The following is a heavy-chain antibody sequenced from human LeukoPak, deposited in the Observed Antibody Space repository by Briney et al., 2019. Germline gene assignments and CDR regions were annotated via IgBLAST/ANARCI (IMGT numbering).Heavy chain of an antibody. CDR1: GFTFSSYS. Sequence: GSLRLSCAASGFTFSSYSMNWVRQPPGKGLEWIGEINHSGSTNYNPSLKSRVTISVDTSKNQFSLQLNSVTPEDTAVYYCAREELVHDDAFDIWGQGTMVTVSS. V-gene: IGHV4-34*01. CDR3: AREELVHDDAFDI. J-gene: IGHJ3*02. CDR2: INHSGST. D-gene: IGHD6-13*01.